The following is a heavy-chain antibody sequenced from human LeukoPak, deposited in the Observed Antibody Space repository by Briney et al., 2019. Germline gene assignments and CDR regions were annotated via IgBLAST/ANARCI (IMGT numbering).Heavy chain of an antibody. Sequence: WASVTVSFKASGGTFITYVITWVRQAPGQGLEWMGGIIPVFGTTNYAQKFHGRVTITTDESMSTAYMELSSLRSEDTAVYYCARCLGECQLVSWFDPWGQGTLVTVSS. D-gene: IGHD3-16*01. CDR2: IIPVFGTT. V-gene: IGHV1-69*05. J-gene: IGHJ5*02. CDR3: ARCLGECQLVSWFDP. CDR1: GGTFITYV.